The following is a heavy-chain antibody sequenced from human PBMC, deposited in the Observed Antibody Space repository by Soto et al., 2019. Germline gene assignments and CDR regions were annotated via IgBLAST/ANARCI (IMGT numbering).Heavy chain of an antibody. CDR2: IIPIFGTA. CDR3: ARERGDSSGYLNWFDP. CDR1: GGTFSSYA. J-gene: IGHJ5*02. Sequence: QVQLVQSGADVKKPGSSAKVSCKASGGTFSSYAISWVRQAPGQGLEWMGGIIPIFGTANYAQKFQGRVTITADESTSTAYMDLSSLRSEDTAVYYCARERGDSSGYLNWFDPWGQGTLVTVSS. V-gene: IGHV1-69*12. D-gene: IGHD3-22*01.